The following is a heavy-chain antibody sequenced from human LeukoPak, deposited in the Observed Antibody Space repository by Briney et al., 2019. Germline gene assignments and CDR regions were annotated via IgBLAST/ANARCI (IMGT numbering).Heavy chain of an antibody. D-gene: IGHD6-13*01. CDR3: AKAFWEYGSSTYSSFDI. V-gene: IGHV3-23*01. J-gene: IGHJ3*02. CDR2: ITGTT. CDR1: GFTFSSYA. Sequence: GGSLRLSCAASGFTFSSYAMSWVRQAPGKGLQWVSTITGTTHYADSGPVRYLISRDNSKNILYLPMNSLTAEDTAIYYWAKAFWEYGSSTYSSFDIWGEGRMVTVSS.